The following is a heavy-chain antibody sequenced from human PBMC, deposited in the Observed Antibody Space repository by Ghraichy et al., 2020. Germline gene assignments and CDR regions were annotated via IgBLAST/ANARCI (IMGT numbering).Heavy chain of an antibody. CDR1: GYSFTSYW. V-gene: IGHV5-51*01. D-gene: IGHD3-10*01. CDR2: IYPGDSDT. CDR3: ARLTMVRGVIIPFDY. Sequence: GESLNISCKGSGYSFTSYWIGWVRQMPGKGLEWMGIIYPGDSDTRYSPSFQGQVTISADKSISTAYLQWSSLKASDTAMYYCARLTMVRGVIIPFDYWGQGTLVTVSS. J-gene: IGHJ4*02.